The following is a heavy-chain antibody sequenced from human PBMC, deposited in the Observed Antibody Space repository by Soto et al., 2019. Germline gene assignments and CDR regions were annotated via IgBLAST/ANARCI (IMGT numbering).Heavy chain of an antibody. J-gene: IGHJ4*02. Sequence: PGGSLRLSCAASGFTFSDHYMDWVRLAPGKGLEWVGRTRNKANSYTTEYAASVKGRFTISRDDSKNSLYLQMNSLKTEDTALYYCVSVSGSYYYDYWGQGTLVTVSS. D-gene: IGHD3-10*01. V-gene: IGHV3-72*01. CDR3: VSVSGSYYYDY. CDR2: TRNKANSYTT. CDR1: GFTFSDHY.